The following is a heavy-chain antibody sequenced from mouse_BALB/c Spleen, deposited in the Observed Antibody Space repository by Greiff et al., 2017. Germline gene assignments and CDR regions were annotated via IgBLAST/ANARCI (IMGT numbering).Heavy chain of an antibody. V-gene: IGHV2-9*02. CDR2: IWAGGST. J-gene: IGHJ2*01. Sequence: QVQLKESGPGLVAPSQSLSITCTVSGFSLTSYGVHWVRQPPGKGLEWLGVIWAGGSTNYNSALMSRLSISKDNSKSQVFLKMNSLQTDDTAMYYCARDGYGSSFSFDYWGQGTTLTVSS. CDR3: ARDGYGSSFSFDY. D-gene: IGHD1-1*01. CDR1: GFSLTSYG.